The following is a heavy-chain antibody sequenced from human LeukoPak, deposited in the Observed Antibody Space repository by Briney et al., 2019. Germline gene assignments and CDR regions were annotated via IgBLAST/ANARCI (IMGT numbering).Heavy chain of an antibody. CDR2: ITSRSTY. V-gene: IGHV3-21*01. CDR1: GFTLTTYN. J-gene: IGHJ3*02. CDR3: ARERVTTTAFDI. D-gene: IGHD5-12*01. Sequence: GGSLRLSCAASGFTLTTYNTHWVRQAPGKGLEWVSSITSRSTYYADLVKGRSTISRDNAENSLYLQINSLRAEDTAVYYCARERVTTTAFDIWGQGTMVTVSS.